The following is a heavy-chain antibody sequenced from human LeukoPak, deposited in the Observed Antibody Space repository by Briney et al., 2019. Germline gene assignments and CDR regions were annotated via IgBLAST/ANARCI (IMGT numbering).Heavy chain of an antibody. V-gene: IGHV3-30*18. J-gene: IGHJ4*02. CDR3: ANQQTGYSSGWYDY. CDR1: GFTFSSYG. D-gene: IGHD6-19*01. Sequence: GGSLRLSCAASGFTFSSYGMHWVRQAPGKGLEWVAVISYDGSNKYYADSVKGRFTISRDNSKNTLYLQMNSLRAEDTAVYYCANQQTGYSSGWYDYWGQGTLATVSS. CDR2: ISYDGSNK.